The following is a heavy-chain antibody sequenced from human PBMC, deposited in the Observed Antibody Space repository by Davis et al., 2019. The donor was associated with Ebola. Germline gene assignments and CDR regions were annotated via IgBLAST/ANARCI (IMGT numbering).Heavy chain of an antibody. J-gene: IGHJ6*02. D-gene: IGHD6-13*01. CDR1: GGSISSSSYY. Sequence: PSETLSLTCTVSGGSISSSSYYWGWIRQPPGKGLEWIGSIYYSGSTYYNPSLKSRVTISVDTSKNQFSLKLSSVTAADTAVYYCARHEGSREPYGMDVWGQGTTVTVSS. V-gene: IGHV4-39*01. CDR2: IYYSGST. CDR3: ARHEGSREPYGMDV.